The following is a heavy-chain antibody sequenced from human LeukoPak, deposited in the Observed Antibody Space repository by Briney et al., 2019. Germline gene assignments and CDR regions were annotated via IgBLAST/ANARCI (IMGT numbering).Heavy chain of an antibody. Sequence: GRSLRLSCAASGFPLSSYAMHWVRQAPGKGLEWVAVISYDGSNKYYADSVKGRFTISRDNSKNTLYLQMNSLRAEDTAVYYCASDRDIVVVVADPATFDYWGQGTLVTVSS. J-gene: IGHJ4*02. CDR2: ISYDGSNK. CDR1: GFPLSSYA. CDR3: ASDRDIVVVVADPATFDY. D-gene: IGHD2-15*01. V-gene: IGHV3-30*04.